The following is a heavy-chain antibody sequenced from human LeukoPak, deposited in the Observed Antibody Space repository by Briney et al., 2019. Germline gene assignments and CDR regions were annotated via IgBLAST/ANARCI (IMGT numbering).Heavy chain of an antibody. D-gene: IGHD3-10*01. J-gene: IGHJ6*03. Sequence: GGSLRLSCAASGFTFDDYAMHWVRQAPGKGLEWVSGISWNSGSIGYADSVKGRFTISRDNAKNSLYLQMNSLRAEDMALYYCAKSTGRFGEFYYMDVWGKGTTDTVSS. CDR2: ISWNSGSI. CDR1: GFTFDDYA. V-gene: IGHV3-9*03. CDR3: AKSTGRFGEFYYMDV.